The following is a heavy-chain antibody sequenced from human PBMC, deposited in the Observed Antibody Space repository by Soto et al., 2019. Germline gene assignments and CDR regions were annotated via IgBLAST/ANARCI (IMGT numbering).Heavy chain of an antibody. CDR3: AKGQSITMVRGVDGTFDY. J-gene: IGHJ4*02. Sequence: QVQLVESGGGVVQPGRSLRLSCAASGFTFSSYGMHWVRQAPGKGLEWVAVISYDGSNKYYADSVKGRFTISRDNSKSTLYLQMNSLRAEDTAVYYCAKGQSITMVRGVDGTFDYWGQGTLVTVSS. CDR2: ISYDGSNK. CDR1: GFTFSSYG. V-gene: IGHV3-30*18. D-gene: IGHD3-10*01.